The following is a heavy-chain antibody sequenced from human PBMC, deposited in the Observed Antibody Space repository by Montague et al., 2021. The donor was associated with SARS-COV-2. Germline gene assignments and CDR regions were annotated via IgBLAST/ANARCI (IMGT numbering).Heavy chain of an antibody. CDR1: RDSISSHNYF. Sequence: SETLSLTCTVSRDSISSHNYFWAWIRQPPGKGLEWIGSVDYSGLTFYSPSLESRVTISVDTSKKQFSLTVNSVTAADTAVYYCAKDGEALAWGTFDIWGQGTMVTVSS. V-gene: IGHV4-39*07. CDR2: VDYSGLT. D-gene: IGHD3-10*01. CDR3: AKDGEALAWGTFDI. J-gene: IGHJ3*02.